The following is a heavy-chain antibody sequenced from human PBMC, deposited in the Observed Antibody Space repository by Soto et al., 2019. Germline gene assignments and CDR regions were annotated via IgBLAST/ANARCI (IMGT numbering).Heavy chain of an antibody. D-gene: IGHD3-22*01. J-gene: IGHJ4*02. CDR3: ARENKYYYDSSGYLDY. CDR1: GGSVSSGGYY. V-gene: IGHV4-31*03. Sequence: QVQLQESGPGLVKPSQTLSLTCTVSGGSVSSGGYYWSWIRQHPGKGLEWIGYIFYSGSTNYNPSLKSRVSISVDTSKNQFSLTLSSVTAADTAVYYCARENKYYYDSSGYLDYWGQGTLVIVSS. CDR2: IFYSGST.